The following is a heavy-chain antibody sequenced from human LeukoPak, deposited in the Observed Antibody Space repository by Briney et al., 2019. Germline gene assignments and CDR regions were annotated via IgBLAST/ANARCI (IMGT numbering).Heavy chain of an antibody. CDR1: GYTFTSYG. V-gene: IGHV1-18*01. D-gene: IGHD3-3*01. CDR2: ISAYSGDT. J-gene: IGHJ4*02. CDR3: ATWPLWSGYIFDY. Sequence: ASVKVSCKASGYTFTSYGISWVRQAPGQGLEWMGWISAYSGDTNYAQKFQGRVTMTEDTSTDTAYMELSSLRSEDTAVYYCATWPLWSGYIFDYWGQGTLVTVSS.